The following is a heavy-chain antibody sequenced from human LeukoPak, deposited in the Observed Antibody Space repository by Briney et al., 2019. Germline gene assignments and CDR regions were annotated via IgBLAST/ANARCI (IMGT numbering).Heavy chain of an antibody. V-gene: IGHV3-33*08. D-gene: IGHD3-22*01. CDR1: GFIFSSYG. CDR2: IWYDGSSK. J-gene: IGHJ4*02. Sequence: PGGSLRLSCAASGFIFSSYGMHWVRQAPGKGLEWVAVIWYDGSSKYYADSVKGRFTISRDNSKNTLFLQMNSLRAEGTAVYYCARDVGYDYVDYWGQGTLVTVSS. CDR3: ARDVGYDYVDY.